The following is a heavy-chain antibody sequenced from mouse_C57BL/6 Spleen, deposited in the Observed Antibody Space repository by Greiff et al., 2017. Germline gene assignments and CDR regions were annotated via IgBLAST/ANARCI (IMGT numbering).Heavy chain of an antibody. CDR2: IYPRSGNT. D-gene: IGHD1-1*01. V-gene: IGHV1-81*01. J-gene: IGHJ4*01. CDR3: AKDDYYGSPYYAMDY. CDR1: DYTFTSYG. Sequence: VQLQQSGAELARPGASVKLSCKASDYTFTSYGISWVKQRTGQGLEWIGEIYPRSGNTYYNEKFKGNATLTADKSASTAYMELRSLTSEDSAVYFCAKDDYYGSPYYAMDYWGQGTSVTVSS.